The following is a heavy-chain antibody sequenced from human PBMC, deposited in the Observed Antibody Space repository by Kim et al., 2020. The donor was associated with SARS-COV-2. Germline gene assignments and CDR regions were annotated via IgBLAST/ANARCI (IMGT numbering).Heavy chain of an antibody. CDR1: GYTFTRYA. J-gene: IGHJ4*02. CDR2: IDTKTGNP. Sequence: ASVKVSCKASGYTFTRYAVNWVRQAPGQGLEWMGWIDTKTGNPSYAQGFTGRFVFSLDTSVSTAYLQISSLKAEDTAVYYCARGGELERPEFNYWGQGTLVTVSS. V-gene: IGHV7-4-1*02. D-gene: IGHD1-1*01. CDR3: ARGGELERPEFNY.